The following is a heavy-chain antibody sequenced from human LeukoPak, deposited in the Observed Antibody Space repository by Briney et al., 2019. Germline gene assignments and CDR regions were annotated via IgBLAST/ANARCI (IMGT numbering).Heavy chain of an antibody. J-gene: IGHJ3*02. CDR3: ATLRNYYGSGGGAFDI. D-gene: IGHD3-10*01. CDR1: GGSISSYY. CDR2: IYYSGST. V-gene: IGHV4-59*01. Sequence: SETLSLTCTVSGGSISSYYWSWIRQPPGKGLEWIGYIYYSGSTNYNPSLKSRVTISVDTSKNQFSLKLSSVTAADTAVYYCATLRNYYGSGGGAFDIWGHGTMVTVSS.